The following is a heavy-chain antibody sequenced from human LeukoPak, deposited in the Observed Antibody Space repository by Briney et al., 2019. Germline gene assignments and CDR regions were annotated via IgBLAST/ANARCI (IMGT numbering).Heavy chain of an antibody. Sequence: ASVKVSCKASGYTFTSYGISWVRQAPGQGLEWMGWISAYNGNTNHAQKLQGRVTMTTDTSTSTAYMELRSLRSDDTAVYYCAREAVGAQWYYFDYWGQGTLVTVSS. CDR1: GYTFTSYG. V-gene: IGHV1-18*01. CDR2: ISAYNGNT. D-gene: IGHD1-26*01. J-gene: IGHJ4*02. CDR3: AREAVGAQWYYFDY.